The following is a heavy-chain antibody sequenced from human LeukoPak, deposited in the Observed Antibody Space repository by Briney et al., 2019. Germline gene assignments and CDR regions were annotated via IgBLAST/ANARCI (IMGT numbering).Heavy chain of an antibody. D-gene: IGHD1-26*01. CDR3: ARQNTPHGNFDY. Sequence: GGSLRLSCAASGFTFSSYWMHWVRQAPGRGLVWVSRINSDGSSTSYADSVKGRFTISRDNAKNTLYLQMNSLRAEDTAVYYCARQNTPHGNFDYWGQGILVTVSS. V-gene: IGHV3-74*01. CDR1: GFTFSSYW. J-gene: IGHJ4*02. CDR2: INSDGSST.